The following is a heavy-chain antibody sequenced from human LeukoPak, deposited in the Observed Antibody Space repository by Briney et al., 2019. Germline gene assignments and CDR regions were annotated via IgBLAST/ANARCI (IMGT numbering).Heavy chain of an antibody. CDR1: GFTFSSYA. CDR2: MKQGGSEK. CDR3: ARDDDWNYEDY. Sequence: PGGSLRLSCAASGFTFSSYAMSWVRQAPGKGLEWVANMKQGGSEKYYVDSVKGRFTISRDNAKNSLYLQMNSLRAEDTAVYYCARDDDWNYEDYWGQGTLVTVSS. J-gene: IGHJ4*02. V-gene: IGHV3-7*01. D-gene: IGHD1-7*01.